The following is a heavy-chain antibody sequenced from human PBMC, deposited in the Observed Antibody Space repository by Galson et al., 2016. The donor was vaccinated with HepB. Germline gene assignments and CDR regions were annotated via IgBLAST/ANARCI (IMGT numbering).Heavy chain of an antibody. V-gene: IGHV4-59*01. J-gene: IGHJ4*02. CDR3: ARQAGDSNGYFFLYYFDY. D-gene: IGHD3-22*01. Sequence: LSLTCTVSGASISNYYWNWIRPPPGKALEWIGFIYHSGTTHYNPSLESRVTMSVDTSKSQFSLKLNSVTTADTAIYYCARQAGDSNGYFFLYYFDYWGQGSQVTVSS. CDR2: IYHSGTT. CDR1: GASISNYY.